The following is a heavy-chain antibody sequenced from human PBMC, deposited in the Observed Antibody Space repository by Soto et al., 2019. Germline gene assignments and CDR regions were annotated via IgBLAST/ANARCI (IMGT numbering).Heavy chain of an antibody. J-gene: IGHJ4*02. CDR1: GYSISSGYY. D-gene: IGHD3-3*01. CDR3: ARADRKLRFLEWLFPTPFDY. Sequence: PSETLSLTCAVSGYSISSGYYWGWIRQPPGKGLEWIGSIYHSGSTYYNPSLKSRVTIPVDTSKNQFSLKLSSVTAADTAVYYCARADRKLRFLEWLFPTPFDYWGQGALVTV. V-gene: IGHV4-38-2*01. CDR2: IYHSGST.